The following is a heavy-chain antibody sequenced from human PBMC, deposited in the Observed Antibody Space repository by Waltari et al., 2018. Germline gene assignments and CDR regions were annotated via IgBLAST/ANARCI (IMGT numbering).Heavy chain of an antibody. J-gene: IGHJ4*02. D-gene: IGHD3-16*02. V-gene: IGHV3-48*02. CDR1: GFSFSSYS. CDR3: ATAARRRDVGDLS. CDR2: ISPTRSTI. Sequence: EVQLVEAGGSLVQPGGSLRLSCGASGFSFSSYSMNWVRQAPGKGRAWVSYISPTRSTIYYAGSVKGRFTISRDNGKDSLHLQMNSLRDEDTAVYYCATAARRRDVGDLSWGQGTLVTVSA.